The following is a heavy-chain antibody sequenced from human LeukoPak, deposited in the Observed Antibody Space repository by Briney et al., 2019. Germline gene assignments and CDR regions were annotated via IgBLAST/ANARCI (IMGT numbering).Heavy chain of an antibody. CDR3: ARSSADYYCYGMDV. Sequence: SETLSLTCTVSGGSISSYYWSWIRQPPGKGLEWIGYIYYSGSTNYNPSLKSRVTISVDTSKNQFSLKLSSVTAADTAVYYCARSSADYYCYGMDVWGQGTTVTVSS. CDR2: IYYSGST. CDR1: GGSISSYY. V-gene: IGHV4-59*08. J-gene: IGHJ6*02. D-gene: IGHD1-26*01.